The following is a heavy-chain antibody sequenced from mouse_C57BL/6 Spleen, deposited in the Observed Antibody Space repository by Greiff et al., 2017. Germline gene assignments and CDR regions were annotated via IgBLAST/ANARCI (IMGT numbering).Heavy chain of an antibody. D-gene: IGHD1-1*01. CDR3: ARSDYGSSYVDY. V-gene: IGHV1-75*01. CDR1: GYTFTDYY. J-gene: IGHJ2*01. Sequence: VKLMESGPELVKPGASVKISCKASGYTFTDYYINWVKQRPGQGLEWIGWIFPGSGSTYYNEKFKGKATLTVDKSSSTAYMLLSSLTSEDSAVYFCARSDYGSSYVDYWGQGTTLTVSS. CDR2: IFPGSGST.